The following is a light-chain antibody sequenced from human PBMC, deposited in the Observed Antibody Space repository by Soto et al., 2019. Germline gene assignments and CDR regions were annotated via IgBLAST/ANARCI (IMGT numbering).Light chain of an antibody. CDR3: AAWDDSLNGLV. J-gene: IGLJ1*01. V-gene: IGLV1-44*01. CDR1: SSNIGSNT. Sequence: QSVLTQPPSASGTPGQRVTISCSGSSSNIGSNTVNWYQQRPGTAPKLLIYSNNQRPSGVPDRFSGSKSGTSASVAISGLQSEDEADYYCAAWDDSLNGLVFGTGTKVTVL. CDR2: SNN.